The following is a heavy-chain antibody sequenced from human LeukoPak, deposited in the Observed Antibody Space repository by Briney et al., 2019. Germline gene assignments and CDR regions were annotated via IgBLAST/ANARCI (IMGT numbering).Heavy chain of an antibody. CDR3: ARHNYDILTGYYSPNYFDY. D-gene: IGHD3-9*01. J-gene: IGHJ4*02. Sequence: PSETLSLTCAVYGGSFSGYYWSWIRQPPGKGLEWIGEINHSGSTNYNPSLKSRVTISLDTSKNQFSLKLSSVTAADTAVYYCARHNYDILTGYYSPNYFDYWGQGTLVTVSS. V-gene: IGHV4-34*01. CDR1: GGSFSGYY. CDR2: INHSGST.